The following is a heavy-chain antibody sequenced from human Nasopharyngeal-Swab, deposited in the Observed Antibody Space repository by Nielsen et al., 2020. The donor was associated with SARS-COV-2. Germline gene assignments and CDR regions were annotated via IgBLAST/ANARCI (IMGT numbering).Heavy chain of an antibody. Sequence: ASVKVSCKASGDTFTSYGISWVRQAPGQGLEGRGWISAYNGNTNYAQKLQGRVTMTTDTSTSTAYMELRSLRSDDTAVYYCARDPRGPQHIVVVTASDAFDIWGQGTMVTVSS. CDR1: GDTFTSYG. CDR3: ARDPRGPQHIVVVTASDAFDI. V-gene: IGHV1-18*01. D-gene: IGHD2-21*02. J-gene: IGHJ3*02. CDR2: ISAYNGNT.